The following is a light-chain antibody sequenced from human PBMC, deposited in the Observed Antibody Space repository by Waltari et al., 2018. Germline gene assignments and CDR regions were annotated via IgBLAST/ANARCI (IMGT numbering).Light chain of an antibody. V-gene: IGLV2-14*03. CDR1: SSDVGGYNY. Sequence: QSALTQPASVSGSPGQSITISCTGTSSDVGGYNYVSWYQQHPGKAPKLMIYDVGKRPSGVSNRFSGSKSGNTASRTISGLQAEDEADYYCSSYTSSSTLAFGGGTKLTVL. CDR3: SSYTSSSTLA. J-gene: IGLJ3*02. CDR2: DVG.